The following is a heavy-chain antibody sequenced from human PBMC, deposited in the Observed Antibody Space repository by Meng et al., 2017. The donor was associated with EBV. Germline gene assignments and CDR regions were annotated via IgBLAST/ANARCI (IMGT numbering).Heavy chain of an antibody. CDR2: INPNSGGT. Sequence: QGQLVQSGGEVKKPGASVKVSCKASGYTFTGYYMHWVRQAPGQGLEWMGRINPNSGGTNYAQKFQGRVTMTRDTSISTAYMELSRLRSDDTAVYYCARVGIAVAGTEDYWGQGTLVTVLL. CDR1: GYTFTGYY. V-gene: IGHV1-2*06. J-gene: IGHJ4*02. CDR3: ARVGIAVAGTEDY. D-gene: IGHD6-19*01.